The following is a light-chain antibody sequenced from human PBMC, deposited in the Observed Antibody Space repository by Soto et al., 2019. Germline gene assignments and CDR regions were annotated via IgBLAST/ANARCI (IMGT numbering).Light chain of an antibody. J-gene: IGLJ2*01. V-gene: IGLV1-40*01. Sequence: QSVLTQPPSVSGAPGQRVTIPCTGSSSNIGSFYDVHWYQQLPGTVPKLLIYSDNNRPSGVPDRFSGSKSGTAAFLAITGLQAEDEADYYCQSYDNSLNHVVFGGGTKLTVL. CDR1: SSNIGSFYD. CDR2: SDN. CDR3: QSYDNSLNHVV.